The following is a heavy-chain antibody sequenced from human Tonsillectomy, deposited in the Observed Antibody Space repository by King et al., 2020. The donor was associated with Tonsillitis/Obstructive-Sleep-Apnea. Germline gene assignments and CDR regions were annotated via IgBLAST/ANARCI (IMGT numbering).Heavy chain of an antibody. CDR2: IWHDGSNK. CDR3: ARVGVGAT. J-gene: IGHJ4*01. V-gene: IGHV3-33*01. CDR1: GFTFSRYG. Sequence: QLVQSGGGVVQPGRSLRLSCAASGFTFSRYGMHWVRQAPGRGLEWVAFIWHDGSNKYYADSVKGRFTISRDNSRNTLYLQMNSLRAEDTAVYYCARVGVGATWGXXTLVTVSS. D-gene: IGHD1-26*01.